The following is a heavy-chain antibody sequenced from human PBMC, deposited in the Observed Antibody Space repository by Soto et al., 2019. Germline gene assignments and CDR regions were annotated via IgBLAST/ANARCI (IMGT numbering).Heavy chain of an antibody. V-gene: IGHV3-30*03. CDR1: GFVSNDYD. CDR3: SRGIKGGLDA. J-gene: IGHJ5*02. CDR2: ISYDGTKK. D-gene: IGHD2-21*01. Sequence: QVQLAESGGGVVQPGRSLRLSCATSGFVSNDYDIHWVRQAPGKGLAWLASISYDGTKKYYAESVKGRFTISRDNSKNSLALQVNSLGAADTAGYYCSRGIKGGLDAWGPGTLVTVSS.